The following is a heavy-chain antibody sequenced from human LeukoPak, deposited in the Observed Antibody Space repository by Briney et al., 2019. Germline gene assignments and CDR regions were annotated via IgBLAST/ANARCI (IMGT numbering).Heavy chain of an antibody. V-gene: IGHV5-51*01. Sequence: GESLKISCKGSGYSFPSYWIAWVRRMPGKGLEWMGIIYPGDSDTRYSPSFQGQVTISADKSISTAYLQWSSLKASDTTMYYCARHLGDGYFDYWGQGTLVTVSS. CDR2: IYPGDSDT. CDR1: GYSFPSYW. D-gene: IGHD2-21*01. J-gene: IGHJ4*02. CDR3: ARHLGDGYFDY.